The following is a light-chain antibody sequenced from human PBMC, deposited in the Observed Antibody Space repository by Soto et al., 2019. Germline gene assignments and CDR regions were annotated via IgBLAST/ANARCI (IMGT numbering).Light chain of an antibody. CDR1: QTVSSW. Sequence: DIQMTQSPSTLSGSVGDRVTITCRASQTVSSWLACYQQQQRKAPTLLIYKASTFKSAVTPRFSGSGSWTEFTLPTSSLQPDDFATYYCQHYNSYSEAFGQGTKVDI. V-gene: IGKV1-5*03. CDR2: KAS. J-gene: IGKJ1*01. CDR3: QHYNSYSEA.